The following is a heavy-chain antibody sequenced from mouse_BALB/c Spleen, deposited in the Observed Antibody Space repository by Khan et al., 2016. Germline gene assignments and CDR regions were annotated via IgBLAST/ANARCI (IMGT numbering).Heavy chain of an antibody. CDR3: ARLLINFDY. J-gene: IGHJ2*01. CDR2: INPSNGRT. V-gene: IGHV1S81*02. CDR1: GYTLTSYW. D-gene: IGHD2-1*01. Sequence: QVPLKESGAELVNPGASVNLSCKASGYTLTSYWMHWVKQRPGQGLEWIGEINPSNGRTNYNEKFKSKATLTVDKSSSTAYMQLSSPTSEDSAVYYCARLLINFDYWGQGTTLTVSS.